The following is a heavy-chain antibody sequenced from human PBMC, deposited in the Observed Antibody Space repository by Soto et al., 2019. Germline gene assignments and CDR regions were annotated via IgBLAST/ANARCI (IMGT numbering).Heavy chain of an antibody. CDR2: IYHSGST. Sequence: SETLSLTCTVYGGSVSSYYWCWNRQPQGKGLEWIGEIYHSGSTYYNPSLKSRVTISVDTSKNQFSLKLSSVTAADTAVYYCARWRGSSSWPYYYYGMDVWGQGTTVTVSS. V-gene: IGHV4-34*01. CDR1: GGSVSSYY. J-gene: IGHJ6*02. D-gene: IGHD3-16*01. CDR3: ARWRGSSSWPYYYYGMDV.